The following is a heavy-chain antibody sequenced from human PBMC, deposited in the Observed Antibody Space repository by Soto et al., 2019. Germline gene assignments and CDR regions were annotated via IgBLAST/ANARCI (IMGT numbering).Heavy chain of an antibody. CDR2: IIPIFGTA. CDR3: ARVWRYCDIGDYYYYGMDV. V-gene: IGHV1-69*13. Sequence: SVKVSCKASGGTFSTYTFSWVRQAPGQGLEWMGRIIPIFGTANYAQKFQGRVTITADESTSTAYMELSSLRSEDTAVYYCARVWRYCDIGDYYYYGMDVWGQGTTVTVSS. CDR1: GGTFSTYT. D-gene: IGHD4-17*01. J-gene: IGHJ6*02.